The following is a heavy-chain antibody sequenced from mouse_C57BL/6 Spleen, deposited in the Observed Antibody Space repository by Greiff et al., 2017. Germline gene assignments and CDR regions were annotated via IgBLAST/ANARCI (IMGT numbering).Heavy chain of an antibody. CDR2: IYPGDGDT. J-gene: IGHJ3*01. V-gene: IGHV1-82*01. D-gene: IGHD4-1*01. CDR3: AREAGTFAY. CDR1: GYAFSSSW. Sequence: VKLQESGPELVKPGASVKISCKASGYAFSSSWMNWVKQRPGKGLEWIGRIYPGDGDTNYNGKFKGKATLTADKSSSTDYMQLSSLTSEDSAVYFCAREAGTFAYWGQGTLVTVSA.